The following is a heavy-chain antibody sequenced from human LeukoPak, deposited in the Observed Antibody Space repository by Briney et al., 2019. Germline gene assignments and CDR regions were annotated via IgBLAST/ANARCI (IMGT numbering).Heavy chain of an antibody. V-gene: IGHV1-69*13. D-gene: IGHD4-11*01. J-gene: IGHJ6*02. CDR2: IIPIFGTT. Sequence: EASVKVSCKASGGTFSSYAVSWVRQAPGQGLEWMGGIIPIFGTTNYAQRFQGRVTITADESTSTAYMELGSLRSEDTAVYYCARPQRSTVSYYYYGMDVGGQGTTVTVSS. CDR1: GGTFSSYA. CDR3: ARPQRSTVSYYYYGMDV.